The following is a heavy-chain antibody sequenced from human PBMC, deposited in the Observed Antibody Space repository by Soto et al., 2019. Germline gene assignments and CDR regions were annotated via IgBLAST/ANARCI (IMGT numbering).Heavy chain of an antibody. Sequence: QVQLQESGPGLVKPSQTLSLTCTVSGGSISSGGYYWSWIRQHPGKGLEWIGYLYYSGSTYYNPSLKSRVTISVDTSKNQFSLKLNSVTAADTAVYYCAREGRTGYTFGLDYWGQGTLVTVSS. CDR1: GGSISSGGYY. CDR3: AREGRTGYTFGLDY. J-gene: IGHJ4*02. V-gene: IGHV4-31*03. D-gene: IGHD5-18*01. CDR2: LYYSGST.